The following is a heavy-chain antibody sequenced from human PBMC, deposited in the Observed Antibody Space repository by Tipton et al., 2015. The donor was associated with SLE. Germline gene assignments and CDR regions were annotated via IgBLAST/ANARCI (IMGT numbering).Heavy chain of an antibody. D-gene: IGHD3-9*01. CDR1: GGSISSHY. CDR2: INYSGST. CDR3: AREYFDISTGYPFDY. V-gene: IGHV4-4*08. Sequence: TLSLTCTVSGGSISSHYWSWIRRPPGKALEWIAYINYSGSTYYNSSLKSRVTISIDTSKNQFSLKLSSVTAADTAVYYCAREYFDISTGYPFDYWGQGTLVTVSS. J-gene: IGHJ4*02.